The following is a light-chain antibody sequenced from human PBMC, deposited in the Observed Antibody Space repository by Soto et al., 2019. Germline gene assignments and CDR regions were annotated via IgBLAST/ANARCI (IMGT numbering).Light chain of an antibody. CDR1: NTDFANNNL. CDR2: GAS. V-gene: IGLV2-23*01. CDR3: SSYIDSTTFYV. J-gene: IGLJ1*01. Sequence: QSALTQPASVSESPGQSLTISCTGNNTDFANNNLVSWFQQHPGRAPKLLIYGASRRSSGVSKRFSGSQSGNTASLTISGLEAEDEAIYYCSSYIDSTTFYVFGAGTKVTVL.